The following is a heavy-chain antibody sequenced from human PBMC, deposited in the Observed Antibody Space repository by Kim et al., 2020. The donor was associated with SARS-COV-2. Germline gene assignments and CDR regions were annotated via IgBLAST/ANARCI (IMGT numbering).Heavy chain of an antibody. Sequence: GGSLRLSCAASGFTFSSYEMNWVRQAPGKGLEWVSYISSSGSTIYYADSVKGRFTISRDNAKNSLYLQMNSLRAEDTAVYYCAIGGDSSGYYYLGAFDIWGQGTMVTVSS. J-gene: IGHJ3*02. D-gene: IGHD3-22*01. CDR2: ISSSGSTI. CDR3: AIGGDSSGYYYLGAFDI. CDR1: GFTFSSYE. V-gene: IGHV3-48*03.